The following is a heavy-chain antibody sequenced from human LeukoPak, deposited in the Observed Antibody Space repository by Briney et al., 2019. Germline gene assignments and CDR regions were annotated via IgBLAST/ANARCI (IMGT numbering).Heavy chain of an antibody. CDR3: ARVRDYDSSGYARGAFDI. J-gene: IGHJ3*02. D-gene: IGHD3-22*01. CDR1: GGSISSGSYY. V-gene: IGHV4-61*02. CDR2: IYTSGST. Sequence: SQTLSLTCTVSGGSISSGSYYWSWIRQPAGKGLEWIGRIYTSGSTNYNPSLKSRVTISVDTSKNQFSLKLSSVTAADTAVYYCARVRDYDSSGYARGAFDIWGQGTMVTVSS.